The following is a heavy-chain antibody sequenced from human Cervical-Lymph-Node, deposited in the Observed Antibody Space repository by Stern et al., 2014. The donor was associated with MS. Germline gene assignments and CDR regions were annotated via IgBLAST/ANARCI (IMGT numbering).Heavy chain of an antibody. D-gene: IGHD3-16*01. J-gene: IGHJ6*02. CDR2: ISYDGTKK. CDR1: GFVFSGFG. V-gene: IGHV3-33*01. Sequence: VQLLESGGGVVQPGRSLRLSCAASGFVFSGFGMHWVRQAPGKGLEWVGVISYDGTKKNYGESVQGRATITRDNSKNTLYLRVNSLRAEDTAVYYCARSSPMALRYGMDVWGRGTTVIVSS. CDR3: ARSSPMALRYGMDV.